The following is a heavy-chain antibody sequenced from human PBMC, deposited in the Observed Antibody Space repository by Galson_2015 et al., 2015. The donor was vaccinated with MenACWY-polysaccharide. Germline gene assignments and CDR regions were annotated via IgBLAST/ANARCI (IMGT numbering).Heavy chain of an antibody. J-gene: IGHJ6*03. CDR2: IYYSGST. CDR1: GGSVSSGSYY. V-gene: IGHV4-61*01. D-gene: IGHD6-13*01. CDR3: ARVSGSWYPPYYYYYMDV. Sequence: ETLSLTCTVSGGSVSSGSYYWSWIRQPPGKGLEWIGYIYYSGSTNYNPSLKSRVTISVDTSKNQFSLKLSSVTAADTAVYYCARVSGSWYPPYYYYYMDVWGKGTTVTVSS.